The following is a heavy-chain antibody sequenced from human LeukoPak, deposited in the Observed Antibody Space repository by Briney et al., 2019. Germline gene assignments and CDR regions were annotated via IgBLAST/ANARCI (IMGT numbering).Heavy chain of an antibody. CDR2: ISGSDGST. V-gene: IGHV3-23*01. CDR1: GFPFSSFA. CDR3: AKGGTYYDSSGYSDY. J-gene: IGHJ4*02. Sequence: GGSLRLSCAASGFPFSSFAMSWVRQPPGKGLEWVSAISGSDGSTYYADSVKGRFTISRDNSKNTLHLQMNSLRAEDTAVYYCAKGGTYYDSSGYSDYWGQGTLVTVSS. D-gene: IGHD3-22*01.